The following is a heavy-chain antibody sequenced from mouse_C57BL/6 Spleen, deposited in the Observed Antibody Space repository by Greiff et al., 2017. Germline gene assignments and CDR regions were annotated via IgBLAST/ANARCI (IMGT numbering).Heavy chain of an antibody. V-gene: IGHV3-6*01. CDR3: ARRGYGHFDY. CDR2: ISYDGSN. D-gene: IGHD2-2*01. Sequence: EVKLLESGPGLVKPSQSLSLTCSVTGYSITSGYYWNWIRQFPGNKLEWMGYISYDGSNNYNPSLKNRISITRDTSKNQFFLKLNSVTTEDTATYYCARRGYGHFDYWGQGTTLTVSS. J-gene: IGHJ2*01. CDR1: GYSITSGYY.